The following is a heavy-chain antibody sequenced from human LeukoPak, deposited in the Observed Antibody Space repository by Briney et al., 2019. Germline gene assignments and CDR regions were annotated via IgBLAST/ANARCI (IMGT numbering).Heavy chain of an antibody. CDR2: IKQDGSKK. Sequence: PGGSLRLSCVASGFPFSSYWMTWVRQAPGKGLEWVANIKQDGSKKSYVDSVKGRFTISRDNAKNSLYLQMNSLRAEDTAVYYCARDKIVGATYFDYWGQGTLVTVSS. CDR1: GFPFSSYW. D-gene: IGHD1-26*01. J-gene: IGHJ4*02. V-gene: IGHV3-7*03. CDR3: ARDKIVGATYFDY.